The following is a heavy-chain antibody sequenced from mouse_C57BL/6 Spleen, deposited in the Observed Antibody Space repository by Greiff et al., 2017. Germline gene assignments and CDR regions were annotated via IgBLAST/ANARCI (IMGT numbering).Heavy chain of an antibody. CDR1: GYTFTSYW. Sequence: VQLQQPGTELVKPGASVKLSCKASGYTFTSYWMHWVKQRPGHGLEWIGNINPSNGGTNYNEKFKCKATLTVDKSSSTAYMQLSSLTSEDSAVYYSAREGGRDYYAMDYWGKGTSVTVSS. D-gene: IGHD3-3*01. CDR2: INPSNGGT. J-gene: IGHJ4*01. CDR3: AREGGRDYYAMDY. V-gene: IGHV1-53*01.